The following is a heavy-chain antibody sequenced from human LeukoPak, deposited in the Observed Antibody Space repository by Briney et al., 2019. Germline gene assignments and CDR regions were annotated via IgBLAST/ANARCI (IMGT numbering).Heavy chain of an antibody. V-gene: IGHV3-66*03. Sequence: PGGSLRLSCAASGFTIKTSYMTWVRQAPGKGLEWVSVIYSNGNTYYADSVKGRFTISRDNSKNTLYLQMNSLRAEDTAVYYCARDPRTYSSGWYFFDYWGQGTLVTVSS. CDR3: ARDPRTYSSGWYFFDY. CDR1: GFTIKTSY. CDR2: IYSNGNT. J-gene: IGHJ4*02. D-gene: IGHD6-19*01.